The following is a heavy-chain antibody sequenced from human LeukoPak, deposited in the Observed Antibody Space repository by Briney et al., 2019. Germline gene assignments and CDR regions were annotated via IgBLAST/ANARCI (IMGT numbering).Heavy chain of an antibody. CDR3: ARAWIELWSHDY. D-gene: IGHD5-18*01. CDR2: IKQDGSDK. J-gene: IGHJ4*02. CDR1: GFTFSSYA. Sequence: PGGSLRLSCAASGFTFSSYAMHWVRQAPGKGLEWVANIKQDGSDKYYVDSVKGRFTISKDNAKSSLYLQMNSLRAEDTAVYYCARAWIELWSHDYWGQGTLVTVSS. V-gene: IGHV3-7*03.